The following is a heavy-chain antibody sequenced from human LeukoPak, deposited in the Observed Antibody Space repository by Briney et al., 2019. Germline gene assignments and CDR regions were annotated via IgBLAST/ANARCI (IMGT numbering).Heavy chain of an antibody. CDR1: GFTFSSYA. CDR3: ARDSCGDDCYSSYFDY. D-gene: IGHD2-21*02. V-gene: IGHV3-30-3*01. CDR2: ISNDGSNK. Sequence: GGSLRLSCAASGFTFSSYAMDWVRQAPGKGLEWVAVISNDGSNKNYADSVKGRFTISRDNSKNTLYLQMNSLRAEDTAVYYCARDSCGDDCYSSYFDYWGQGTLVTVSS. J-gene: IGHJ4*02.